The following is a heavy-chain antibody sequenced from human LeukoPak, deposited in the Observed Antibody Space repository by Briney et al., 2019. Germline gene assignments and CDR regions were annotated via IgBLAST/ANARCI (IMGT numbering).Heavy chain of an antibody. D-gene: IGHD5-12*01. Sequence: SETLSLTCTVSGGSISSSSYYWGWIRRPPGKGLEWIGSIYYSGSTYYNPSLKSRVTISVDTSKNQFSLKLSSVTAADTAVYYCARERAVATLGLYYYYGMDVWGQGTTVTVSS. CDR1: GGSISSSSYY. J-gene: IGHJ6*02. CDR2: IYYSGST. CDR3: ARERAVATLGLYYYYGMDV. V-gene: IGHV4-39*02.